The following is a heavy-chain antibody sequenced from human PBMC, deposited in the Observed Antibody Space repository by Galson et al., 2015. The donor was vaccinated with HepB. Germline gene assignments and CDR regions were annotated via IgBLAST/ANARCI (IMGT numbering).Heavy chain of an antibody. J-gene: IGHJ4*02. V-gene: IGHV3-30-3*01. CDR1: GFTFSSYA. CDR2: ISYDGSNK. CDR3: ARDRVGDIAVAGRLAYYFDY. Sequence: SLRLSCAASGFTFSSYAMHWVRQAPGKGLEWVAVISYDGSNKYYADSVKGRFTISRDNSKNTLYLQMNSLRAEDTAVYYCARDRVGDIAVAGRLAYYFDYWGQGTLVTVSS. D-gene: IGHD6-19*01.